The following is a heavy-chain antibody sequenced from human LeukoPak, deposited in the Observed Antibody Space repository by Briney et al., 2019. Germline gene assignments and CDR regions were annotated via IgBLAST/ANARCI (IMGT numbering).Heavy chain of an antibody. CDR2: ISYDGSNK. CDR3: AKDRVPAAIPVGNYFDH. CDR1: GFTFSSYG. V-gene: IGHV3-30*18. D-gene: IGHD2-2*01. Sequence: GGSLRLSCAASGFTFSSYGMHWVRQAPGKGLEWVAVISYDGSNKYYADSVKGRFTISRDNSKNTLYLQMNSLRAEDTAVYYCAKDRVPAAIPVGNYFDHWGQGTLVTVSS. J-gene: IGHJ4*02.